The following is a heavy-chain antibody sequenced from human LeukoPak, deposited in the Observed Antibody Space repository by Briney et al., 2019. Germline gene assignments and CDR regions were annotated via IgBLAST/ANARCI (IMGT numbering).Heavy chain of an antibody. CDR3: ARVWPKWELDAFDI. Sequence: SETLSLTCTVSSYSISSGYYWGWIRQPPGEGVEWIGSIYHSGSTYYNPSLKRRVTISVETAKNQLSLNVSSVTAADSPVYYCARVWPKWELDAFDIWGQGTMVTVSS. CDR1: SYSISSGYY. CDR2: IYHSGST. J-gene: IGHJ3*02. D-gene: IGHD1-26*01. V-gene: IGHV4-38-2*02.